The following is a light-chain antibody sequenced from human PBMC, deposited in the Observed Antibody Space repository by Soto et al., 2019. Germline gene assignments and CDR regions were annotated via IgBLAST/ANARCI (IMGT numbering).Light chain of an antibody. CDR1: QSVSSSY. CDR3: QQYGSSPYT. V-gene: IGKV3-20*01. J-gene: IGKJ2*01. CDR2: GAS. Sequence: EIVLTQSPGALSLSPGERATLSCRASQSVSSSYLAWYQQKPGQAPRLLIYGASSRATGIPDRFSGSGSGTDFTLTISRLETEDFAVYYCQQYGSSPYTFGQGTKV.